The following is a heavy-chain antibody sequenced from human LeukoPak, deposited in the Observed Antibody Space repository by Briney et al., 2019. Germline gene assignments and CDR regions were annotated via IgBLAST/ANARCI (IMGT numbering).Heavy chain of an antibody. CDR3: ARDPTAAGTRYGMDV. CDR2: IIPIFGTA. V-gene: IGHV1-69*13. Sequence: ASVKVSCKASGGTFSSYAISWVRQAPGQGLEWMGGIIPIFGTANYAQKFQGRVTITADGSTSTAYMELSSLRSEDTAVYYCARDPTAAGTRYGMDVWGQGTTVTVSS. CDR1: GGTFSSYA. D-gene: IGHD6-13*01. J-gene: IGHJ6*02.